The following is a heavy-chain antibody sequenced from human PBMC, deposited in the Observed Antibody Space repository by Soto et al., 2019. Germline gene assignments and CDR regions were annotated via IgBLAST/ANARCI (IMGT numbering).Heavy chain of an antibody. CDR2: IKEDGSEK. CDR3: ARPRFRGMDV. V-gene: IGHV3-7*03. Sequence: EVQLVESGGGLVQPGGSLRLSCVGSGFGISNYFMSWVRQAPGKGLEWVANIKEDGSEKYYVESVKGRFTISRDNAKNSLYLQVNSLRDEDTAVYYCARPRFRGMDVWGQGTTVTVSS. D-gene: IGHD3-10*01. CDR1: GFGISNYF. J-gene: IGHJ6*02.